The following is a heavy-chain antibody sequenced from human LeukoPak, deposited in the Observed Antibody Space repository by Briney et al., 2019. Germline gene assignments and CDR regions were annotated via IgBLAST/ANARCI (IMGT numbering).Heavy chain of an antibody. V-gene: IGHV2-5*02. CDR2: IYWDDDK. CDR3: AHSFFEYSSSPAYFDY. D-gene: IGHD6-6*01. CDR1: GFSLSTSGVG. J-gene: IGHJ4*02. Sequence: SGPTLVKPTQTLTLTFTFSGFSLSTSGVGVGWIRQPPGKALEWLALIYWDDDKRYSPSLKSRLTITKDTSKNQVVLTMTNMDPVDTATYYCAHSFFEYSSSPAYFDYWGQGTLVTVSS.